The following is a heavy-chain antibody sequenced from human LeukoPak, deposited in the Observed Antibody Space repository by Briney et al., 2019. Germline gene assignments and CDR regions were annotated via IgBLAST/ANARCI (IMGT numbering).Heavy chain of an antibody. V-gene: IGHV4-31*03. D-gene: IGHD6-6*01. J-gene: IGHJ5*02. CDR2: IYYSGST. CDR3: AREIAAEGWFDP. Sequence: SETLSLTCTVSGGSISSGGYYWSWIRQHPGKGLEWIGYIYYSGSTYYNPSLKSRVTISVDTSKNQFSLKLSSVTAAATAVYYCAREIAAEGWFDPWGQGTLVTVSS. CDR1: GGSISSGGYY.